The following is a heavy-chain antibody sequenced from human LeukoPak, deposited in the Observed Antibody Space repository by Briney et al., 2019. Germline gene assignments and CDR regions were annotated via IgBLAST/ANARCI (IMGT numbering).Heavy chain of an antibody. Sequence: ASVKVSCKASGYAFLTYGISWVRQAVGQGLEWMGWMSPNSGNTGYAQKFQGRVTMTRNTAISTAYMELSSLRSEDTAVYFCVRTPPNWGADYWGQGTLVTVSS. V-gene: IGHV1-8*02. CDR3: VRTPPNWGADY. D-gene: IGHD7-27*01. CDR2: MSPNSGNT. CDR1: GYAFLTYG. J-gene: IGHJ4*02.